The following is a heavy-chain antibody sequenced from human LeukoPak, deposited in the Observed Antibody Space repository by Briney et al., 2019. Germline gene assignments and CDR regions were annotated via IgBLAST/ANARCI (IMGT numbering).Heavy chain of an antibody. CDR2: ISSSSSYI. D-gene: IGHD3-10*01. CDR3: ARTHSNYYGSGSQLYYFDY. Sequence: GGSLRLSCAASGFTFSSYSVNWVRQAPGKGLEWVSSISSSSSYIYYADSVKGRFTISRDNAKNSLYLQMNSLRAEYTAVYYYARTHSNYYGSGSQLYYFDYWGQGTLVTVSS. V-gene: IGHV3-21*01. CDR1: GFTFSSYS. J-gene: IGHJ4*02.